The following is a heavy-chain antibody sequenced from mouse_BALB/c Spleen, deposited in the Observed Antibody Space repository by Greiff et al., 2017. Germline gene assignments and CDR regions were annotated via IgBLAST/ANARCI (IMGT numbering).Heavy chain of an antibody. CDR3: ARSPNGNWYFDV. Sequence: EVKLMESGGDLVKPGGSLKLSCAASGFTFSSYGMSWVRQTPDKRLEWVATISSGGSYTYYPDSVKGRFTISRDNAKNTLYLQMSSLKSEDTAMYYCARSPNGNWYFDVWGAGTTVTVSS. V-gene: IGHV5-6*01. CDR1: GFTFSSYG. CDR2: ISSGGSYT. D-gene: IGHD2-1*01. J-gene: IGHJ1*01.